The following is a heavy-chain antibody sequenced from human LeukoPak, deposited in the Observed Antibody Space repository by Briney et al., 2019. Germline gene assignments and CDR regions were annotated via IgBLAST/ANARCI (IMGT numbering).Heavy chain of an antibody. Sequence: AGGSLRLSCAASGFTFSSYGMHWVRQAPGKGLEWVAVISYDGSNKYYADSVKGRFTISRDNSKNTLYLQMNSLRAEDTAVHYCAKDGSGYSGYADYWGREPWSPSPQ. V-gene: IGHV3-30*18. CDR2: ISYDGSNK. J-gene: IGHJ4*02. D-gene: IGHD5-12*01. CDR3: AKDGSGYSGYADY. CDR1: GFTFSSYG.